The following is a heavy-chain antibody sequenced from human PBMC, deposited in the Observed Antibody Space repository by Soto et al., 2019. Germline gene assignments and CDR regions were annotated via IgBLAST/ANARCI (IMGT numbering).Heavy chain of an antibody. D-gene: IGHD5-12*01. CDR3: AKDGSHSGYDLGS. CDR1: GFTFSKFA. J-gene: IGHJ4*02. V-gene: IGHV3-23*01. Sequence: GGSLRLSCAASGFTFSKFAMTWVRQAPGKGLEWVSSIRGSGAPTYYADSAKGRFTISRDNSKNTLYLQMNSLTDEDTAMYYCAKDGSHSGYDLGSWGQGILVTVSS. CDR2: IRGSGAPT.